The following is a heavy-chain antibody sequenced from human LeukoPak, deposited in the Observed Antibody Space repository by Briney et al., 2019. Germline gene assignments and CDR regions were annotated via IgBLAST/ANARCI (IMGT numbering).Heavy chain of an antibody. Sequence: ASVKVSCKASGYTFTGYYMHWVRQAPGQGLEWMGWINPNSGGTNYAQKFQGRVTMTRDTSISTAYMELSRLRSDDAAVYYCAGSGSYSSWFDPWGQGTLVTVSS. CDR3: AGSGSYSSWFDP. CDR1: GYTFTGYY. J-gene: IGHJ5*02. CDR2: INPNSGGT. V-gene: IGHV1-2*02. D-gene: IGHD1-26*01.